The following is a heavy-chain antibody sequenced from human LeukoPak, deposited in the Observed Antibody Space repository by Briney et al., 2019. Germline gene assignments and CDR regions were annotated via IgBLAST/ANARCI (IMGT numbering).Heavy chain of an antibody. CDR1: GFTFSSYG. CDR2: ISYDGSNK. J-gene: IGHJ6*03. CDR3: AKGRVYMDV. Sequence: PGGSLRLSCAASGFTFSSYGMHWVRQAPGKGLEWVAVISYDGSNKYYADSVKGRFTISRDNSKNTLYLQMNSLRAEDTAVYYCAKGRVYMDVWGKGTTVTVSS. V-gene: IGHV3-30*18.